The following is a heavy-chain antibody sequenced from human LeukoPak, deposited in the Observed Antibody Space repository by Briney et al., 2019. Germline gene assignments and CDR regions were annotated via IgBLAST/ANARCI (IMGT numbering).Heavy chain of an antibody. CDR2: ISHTGDI. Sequence: PGGSLRLSCAASGFIFSNFEMNWVSQAPGKGLEWVSHISHTGDIKYADSVKGRFTISRDNSKNSQYLQMTSLRAEDTAVYYCARSSGSYRPFDSWGQGIPVTVSS. V-gene: IGHV3-48*03. J-gene: IGHJ5*01. D-gene: IGHD3-22*01. CDR3: ARSSGSYRPFDS. CDR1: GFIFSNFE.